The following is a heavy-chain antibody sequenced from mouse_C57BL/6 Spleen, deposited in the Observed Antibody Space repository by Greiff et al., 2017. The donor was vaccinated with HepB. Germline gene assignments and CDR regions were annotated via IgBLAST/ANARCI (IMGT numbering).Heavy chain of an antibody. CDR3: ARPDYYGSSYGGSFAY. Sequence: EVKLEESGGGLVKPGGSLKLSCAASGFTFSDYGMHWVRQAPEKGLEWVAYISSGSSTIYYADTVKGRFTISRDNAKNTLFLQMTSLRSEDTAMYYCARPDYYGSSYGGSFAYWGQGTLVTVSA. CDR1: GFTFSDYG. J-gene: IGHJ3*01. CDR2: ISSGSSTI. D-gene: IGHD1-1*01. V-gene: IGHV5-17*01.